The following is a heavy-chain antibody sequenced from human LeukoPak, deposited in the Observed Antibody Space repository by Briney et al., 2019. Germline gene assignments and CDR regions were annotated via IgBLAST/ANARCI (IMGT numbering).Heavy chain of an antibody. J-gene: IGHJ4*02. CDR3: ARAKQLEKFYFDY. V-gene: IGHV4-61*05. Sequence: SETLSLTCTVSGGSISSSSYYWGWIRQPPGKGLEWIGHIYTTGSTNYNPSFKSRVTVSVDRSKNQFSLKLNSVTAADTAVYYCARAKQLEKFYFDYWGRGTLVTVSS. CDR2: IYTTGST. D-gene: IGHD1-1*01. CDR1: GGSISSSSYY.